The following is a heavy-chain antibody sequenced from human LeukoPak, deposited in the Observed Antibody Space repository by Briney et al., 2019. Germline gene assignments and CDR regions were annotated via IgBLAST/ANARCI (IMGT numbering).Heavy chain of an antibody. CDR1: GGTFSSYA. CDR3: ARDFRRWLRIGSAFDI. V-gene: IGHV1-69*13. D-gene: IGHD5-24*01. Sequence: SVKVSCKASGGTFSSYAISWVRQAPGQGLEWMGGIIPIFGTANYAQKFQGRVTITPDESTSTAYMELSSLRSEDTAVYYCARDFRRWLRIGSAFDIWGQGTMVTVSS. CDR2: IIPIFGTA. J-gene: IGHJ3*02.